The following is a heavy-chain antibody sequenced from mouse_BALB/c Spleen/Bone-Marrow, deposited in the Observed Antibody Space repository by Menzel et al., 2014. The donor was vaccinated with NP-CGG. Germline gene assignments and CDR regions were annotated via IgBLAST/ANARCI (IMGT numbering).Heavy chain of an antibody. D-gene: IGHD2-3*01. J-gene: IGHJ4*01. Sequence: VQVVESGPELVKPGASVRISCKASGYAFNNSWMNWVKQRPGQGLEWIGRIYPGDGDTYYNGKFKGKATLTADKSSSTAYMQPSSLTSVDSAVYFCARSDGYRALDYWGQGTSVTVSS. CDR3: ARSDGYRALDY. CDR2: IYPGDGDT. CDR1: GYAFNNSW. V-gene: IGHV1-82*01.